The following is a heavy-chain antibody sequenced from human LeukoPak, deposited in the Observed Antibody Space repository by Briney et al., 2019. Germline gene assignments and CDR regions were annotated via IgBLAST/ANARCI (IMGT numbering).Heavy chain of an antibody. D-gene: IGHD2-2*01. J-gene: IGHJ3*02. CDR1: GGSISSYY. V-gene: IGHV4-59*01. CDR2: IYYSGST. CDR3: ARVPDIVVVPAARSPPDNASDI. Sequence: SETLSLTCTVSGGSISSYYWSWIRQPPGKGLEWIGYIYYSGSTNYNPSLKSRVTISVDTSKTQFSLKLSSVTAADTAVYYCARVPDIVVVPAARSPPDNASDIWGQGTMVTVSS.